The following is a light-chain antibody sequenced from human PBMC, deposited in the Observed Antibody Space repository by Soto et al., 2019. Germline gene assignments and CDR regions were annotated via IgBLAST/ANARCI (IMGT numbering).Light chain of an antibody. V-gene: IGLV2-23*02. CDR1: SSDIRKYDL. CDR2: EVT. CDR3: CSYGLIRPYV. Sequence: QSALTQPASVSGSPGQSITISCAGTSSDIRKYDLVSWYQQHPGKAPKLIIYEVTKRPSGVSNRLSGSKSGNAASLTISGLQTEDEADYYCCSYGLIRPYVFGPGTKVTVL. J-gene: IGLJ1*01.